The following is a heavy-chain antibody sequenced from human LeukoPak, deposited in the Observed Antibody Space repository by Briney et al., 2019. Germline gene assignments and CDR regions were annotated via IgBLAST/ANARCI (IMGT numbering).Heavy chain of an antibody. CDR2: IYYSGST. Sequence: SETLSLTCTVSGGSISSSSYYWGWIRQPPGKGLEWIGSIYYSGSTYYNPSLKSRVTISVDTSKNQFSLKLSSVTAADTAVYYCARHGIAAAGPTDYWGQGTLVTVSS. CDR3: ARHGIAAAGPTDY. J-gene: IGHJ4*02. CDR1: GGSISSSSYY. V-gene: IGHV4-39*01. D-gene: IGHD6-13*01.